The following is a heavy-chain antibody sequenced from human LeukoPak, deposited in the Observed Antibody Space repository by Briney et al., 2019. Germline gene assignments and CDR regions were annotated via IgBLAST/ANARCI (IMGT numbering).Heavy chain of an antibody. CDR2: IYWDDEK. CDR1: GFSLTTNGVG. Sequence: SGPTLVKPTQTLTLTCTFSGFSLTTNGVGVDWIRLPPGKALEGLALIYWDDEKRYSPSLRTRLTITKDTSKSQVVLTLTNMDPVDTATYYCAHLYFYNSGGYSRAFDYWGQGTLVTVSS. J-gene: IGHJ4*02. D-gene: IGHD3-22*01. CDR3: AHLYFYNSGGYSRAFDY. V-gene: IGHV2-5*02.